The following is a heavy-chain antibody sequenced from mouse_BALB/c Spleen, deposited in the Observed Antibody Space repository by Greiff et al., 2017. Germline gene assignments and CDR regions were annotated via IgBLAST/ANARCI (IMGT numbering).Heavy chain of an antibody. Sequence: QVQLQQSGAELAKPGASVKMSCKASGYTFTSYWMHWVKQRPGQGLEWIGYINPSTGYTEYNQKFKDKATLTADKSSSTAYMQLSSLTSEDSAVYYCASSQGNGFAYWGQGTLVTVSA. CDR3: ASSQGNGFAY. CDR1: GYTFTSYW. V-gene: IGHV1-7*01. D-gene: IGHD2-1*01. J-gene: IGHJ3*01. CDR2: INPSTGYT.